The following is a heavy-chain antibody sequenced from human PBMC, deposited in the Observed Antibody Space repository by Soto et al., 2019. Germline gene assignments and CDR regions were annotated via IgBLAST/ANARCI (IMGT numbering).Heavy chain of an antibody. CDR1: GFTFSSYA. J-gene: IGHJ5*02. CDR2: ISGSGGST. V-gene: IGHV3-23*01. CDR3: AKGSRDMVVVPAAPAGP. D-gene: IGHD2-2*01. Sequence: GGSLGLSCAASGFTFSSYAMSWVRQAPGKGLEWVSAISGSGGSTYYADSVKGRFTISRDNSKNTLYLQMNSLRAEDTAVYYCAKGSRDMVVVPAAPAGPWGQGTLVTVSS.